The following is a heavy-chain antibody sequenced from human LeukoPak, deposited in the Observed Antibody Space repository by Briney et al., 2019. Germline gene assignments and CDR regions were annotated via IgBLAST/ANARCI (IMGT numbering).Heavy chain of an antibody. Sequence: GGSLRLSCVGSGFTFSNHAMHWVRQPPGKGLEWVSAIGISADTFYVGSVKGRFTISRENGENSLYLLMNNLGVEDTAIYYCARQNSPHGNFDYWGQGTLVAVSS. CDR1: GFTFSNHA. V-gene: IGHV3-13*01. CDR2: IGISADT. CDR3: ARQNSPHGNFDY. J-gene: IGHJ4*02. D-gene: IGHD1-26*01.